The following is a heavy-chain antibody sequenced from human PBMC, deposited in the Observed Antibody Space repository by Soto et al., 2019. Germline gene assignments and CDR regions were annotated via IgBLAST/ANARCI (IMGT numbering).Heavy chain of an antibody. CDR1: GFTFSSYE. Sequence: GGSLRLSCAASGFTFSSYEMNRVRQAPGKGLEWVSYISSSGSTIYYADSVKGRFTISRDNAKNSLYLQMNSLRAEDTAVYYCARDKVGSGGSYYDAFDIWGQGTMVTVSS. D-gene: IGHD1-26*01. J-gene: IGHJ3*02. CDR3: ARDKVGSGGSYYDAFDI. CDR2: ISSSGSTI. V-gene: IGHV3-48*03.